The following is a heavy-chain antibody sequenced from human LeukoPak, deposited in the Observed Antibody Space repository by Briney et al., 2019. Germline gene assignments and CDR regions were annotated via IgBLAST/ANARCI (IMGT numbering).Heavy chain of an antibody. CDR3: AREGSGTYYFDY. V-gene: IGHV3-21*01. J-gene: IGHJ4*02. CDR1: GFTFSSYS. CDR2: ISSSSSYI. D-gene: IGHD3-10*01. Sequence: GGSLRRSCAASGFTFSSYSMNWVRQAPGKGLEWVSSISSSSSYIYYADSVKGRFTISRDNAKNSLYLQMNSLRAEDTAVYYCAREGSGTYYFDYWGQGTLVTVSS.